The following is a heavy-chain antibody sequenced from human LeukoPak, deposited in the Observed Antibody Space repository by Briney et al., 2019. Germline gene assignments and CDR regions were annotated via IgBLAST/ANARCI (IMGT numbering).Heavy chain of an antibody. D-gene: IGHD1-26*01. V-gene: IGHV3-21*01. CDR3: ARDKIVGATHFDY. J-gene: IGHJ4*02. CDR2: ISSSGSYI. CDR1: GFTFSSYS. Sequence: GESLRLSCTASGFTFSSYSMNWVRQAPGKGLEWVSSISSSGSYIYYADSVKGRFTISRDNAKNSLYLQMNSLRAEDTAVYYCARDKIVGATHFDYWGQGTLVTVSS.